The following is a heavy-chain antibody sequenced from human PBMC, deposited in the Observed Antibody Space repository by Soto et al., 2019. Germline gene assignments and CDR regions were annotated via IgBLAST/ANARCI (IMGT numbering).Heavy chain of an antibody. CDR2: IYYSGST. CDR1: GGSISSYY. V-gene: IGHV4-59*01. J-gene: IGHJ4*02. CDR3: ARSDGRY. Sequence: QVQLQESGPGLVKPSETLSLTCTVSGGSISSYYWSWIRQPPGKGLEWIGYIYYSGSTNYNPSLKSRLTISVDTSKNQFSRKLSSVTAADTAWYYCARSDGRYWGQGTLVTVSS.